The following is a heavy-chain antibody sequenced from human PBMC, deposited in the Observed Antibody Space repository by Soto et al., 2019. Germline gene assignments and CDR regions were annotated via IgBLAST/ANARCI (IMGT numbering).Heavy chain of an antibody. CDR2: IYPGDSDT. J-gene: IGHJ4*02. CDR1: GYSFTSYW. V-gene: IGHV5-51*01. D-gene: IGHD2-2*01. Sequence: GDSLKISRKGSGYSFTSYWIGWVRQMPGKGLEWMGIIYPGDSDTRYSPSFQGQVTISADKSNTTAYLQWSTLTASATAMYYRPRPSPEDAAAALLDWGKGTLVTPSS. CDR3: PRPSPEDAAAALLD.